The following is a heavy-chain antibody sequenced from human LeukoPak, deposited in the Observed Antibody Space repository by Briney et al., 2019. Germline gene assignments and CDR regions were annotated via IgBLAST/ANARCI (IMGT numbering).Heavy chain of an antibody. Sequence: SETLSLTCTVSGGSISSSSYYWGWIRQPPGRGLEWIGSIYYSGSTYYNPSLKSRVTISVKTSKNHFSLKLSSVTAADTAVYYCARAYYDILTGYYVRLGELSSPLYYFDYWGQGTLVTVSS. CDR3: ARAYYDILTGYYVRLGELSSPLYYFDY. CDR2: IYYSGST. D-gene: IGHD3-9*01. CDR1: GGSISSSSYY. V-gene: IGHV4-39*02. J-gene: IGHJ4*02.